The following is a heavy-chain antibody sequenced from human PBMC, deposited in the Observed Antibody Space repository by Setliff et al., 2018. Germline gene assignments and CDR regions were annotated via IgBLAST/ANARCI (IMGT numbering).Heavy chain of an antibody. CDR2: IYHSGST. Sequence: LSLTCTVSGYSISNDYFWGWIRQPPGKGLEWIGGIYHSGSTSYYPSLKSRVTISVDTSKNQFSLNLSSVTAADTAVYYCAKHRSYFDYWGQGTLVTVST. CDR1: GYSISNDYF. V-gene: IGHV4-38-2*02. J-gene: IGHJ4*02. CDR3: AKHRSYFDY.